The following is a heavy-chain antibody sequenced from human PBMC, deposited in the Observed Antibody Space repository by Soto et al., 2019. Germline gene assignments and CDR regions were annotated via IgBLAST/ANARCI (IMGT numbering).Heavy chain of an antibody. CDR1: GFTFSSYA. D-gene: IGHD2-15*01. J-gene: IGHJ6*02. Sequence: GGSLRLSCAASGFTFSSYAMSWVRQAPGKGLEWVSAISGSGGSTYYADSVKGRFTISRDNSKNTLYLQMNSLRAEDTAVYYCAKGIVVVAATRPVSGGMDVWGQGTTVTVSS. CDR3: AKGIVVVAATRPVSGGMDV. V-gene: IGHV3-23*01. CDR2: ISGSGGST.